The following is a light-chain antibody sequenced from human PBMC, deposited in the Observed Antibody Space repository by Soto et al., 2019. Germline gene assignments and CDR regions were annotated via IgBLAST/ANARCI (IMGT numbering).Light chain of an antibody. CDR3: LQDYSYPYT. CDR1: QGIRSD. V-gene: IGKV1-6*01. CDR2: SAS. Sequence: AIQMTQSPSSLSASVGDRVTITCRASQGIRSDLGWYQQKPGKAPKLLIYSASSLQGGVPSRFSGSGSGTDFTLIISSLQPEDFATYYCLQDYSYPYTFGQGTKLEIK. J-gene: IGKJ2*01.